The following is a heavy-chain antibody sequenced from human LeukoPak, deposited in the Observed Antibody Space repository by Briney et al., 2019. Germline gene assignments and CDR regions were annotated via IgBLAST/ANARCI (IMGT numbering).Heavy chain of an antibody. CDR1: GFTFSSYE. Sequence: PGGSLRLSCAASGFTFSSYEMNWVRQAPGKGLEWVSYISSSGSTIYYAGSVKGRFTISRDNAKNSLYLQMNSLRAEDTAVYYCASESTAMVMYNWFDPWGQGTLVTVSS. J-gene: IGHJ5*02. D-gene: IGHD5-18*01. CDR2: ISSSGSTI. V-gene: IGHV3-48*03. CDR3: ASESTAMVMYNWFDP.